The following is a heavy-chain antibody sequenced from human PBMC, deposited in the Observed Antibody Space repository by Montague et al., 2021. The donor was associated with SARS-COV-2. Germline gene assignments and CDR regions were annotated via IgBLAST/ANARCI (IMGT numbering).Heavy chain of an antibody. CDR1: GFTFSNYA. CDR2: IYSGGSST. Sequence: SLRLSCAASGFTFSNYAMSWVRQAPGKGLEWVSVIYSGGSSTYYADSVKGRFTISRDNSENTLYLQMNSLRAEDTAVYHCAKDPYYDFWSGYYFDYWGQGTLVTVSS. J-gene: IGHJ4*02. V-gene: IGHV3-23*03. CDR3: AKDPYYDFWSGYYFDY. D-gene: IGHD3-3*01.